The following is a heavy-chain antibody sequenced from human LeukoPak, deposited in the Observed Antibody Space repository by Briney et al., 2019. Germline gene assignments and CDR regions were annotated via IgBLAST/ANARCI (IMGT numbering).Heavy chain of an antibody. D-gene: IGHD2-2*01. Sequence: GGSLRLSCAASGFTFSSYNMNWVRQAPGKGLEWVSSINSSSSYIYYADSVKGRFTISRDNAKNSLYLQMNSLRAEDTAVYYCARVICSSTSCYDYYYGMDVWGQGTTVTVSS. CDR3: ARVICSSTSCYDYYYGMDV. CDR2: INSSSSYI. V-gene: IGHV3-21*01. CDR1: GFTFSSYN. J-gene: IGHJ6*02.